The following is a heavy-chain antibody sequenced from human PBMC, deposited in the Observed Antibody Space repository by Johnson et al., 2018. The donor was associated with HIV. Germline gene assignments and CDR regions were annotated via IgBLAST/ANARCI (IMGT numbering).Heavy chain of an antibody. Sequence: VQLVESGGGLAQPGGSLRLSCGASGFTFSNYWMSWVRQGPGKRLEWVANINEDGREKHYVDSVKARFTISRDDARNTLYLQMNSLRVEDTALYYCAKDGDDGDEADGTKGAFDIWGQGTMVTVSS. CDR3: AKDGDDGDEADGTKGAFDI. CDR2: INEDGREK. D-gene: IGHD2-2*01. J-gene: IGHJ3*02. CDR1: GFTFSNYW. V-gene: IGHV3-7*01.